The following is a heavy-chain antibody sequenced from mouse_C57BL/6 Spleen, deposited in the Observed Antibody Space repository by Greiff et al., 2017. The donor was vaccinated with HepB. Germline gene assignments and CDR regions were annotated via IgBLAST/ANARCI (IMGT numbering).Heavy chain of an antibody. V-gene: IGHV10-1*01. CDR2: IRSKSNNYAT. D-gene: IGHD1-1*01. CDR3: VRQGGSPHFGV. J-gene: IGHJ1*03. CDR1: GFSFNTYA. Sequence: EVKLMESGGGLVQPKGSLKLSCAASGFSFNTYAMNWVRQAPGKGLEWVARIRSKSNNYATYYADAVKDRFTISRDNSESMLYLQMSNLKTEDTATYYCVRQGGSPHFGVWGTGTTVTVSS.